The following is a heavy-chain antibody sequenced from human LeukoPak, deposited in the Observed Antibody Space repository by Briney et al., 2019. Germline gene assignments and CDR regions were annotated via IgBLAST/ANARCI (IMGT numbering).Heavy chain of an antibody. V-gene: IGHV4-38-2*02. J-gene: IGHJ4*02. CDR1: GYSISSGYY. Sequence: SETLSLTCTVSGYSISSGYYWGWIRQPPGKGLEWIGSIYHSGSTYYNPSLKSRVTISVDTSKNQFSLKLSSVTAADTAVYYCARGRYFDSWGQGTLVTVSS. CDR3: ARGRYFDS. CDR2: IYHSGST.